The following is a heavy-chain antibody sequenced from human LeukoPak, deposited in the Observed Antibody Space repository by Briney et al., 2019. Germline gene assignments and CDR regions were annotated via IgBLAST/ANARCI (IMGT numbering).Heavy chain of an antibody. D-gene: IGHD1-26*01. CDR2: IYYSGNT. J-gene: IGHJ5*02. V-gene: IGHV4-59*01. CDR3: ARGIIVGATWGENDNWFDP. CDR1: GDSISSYY. Sequence: SETLSLTCTVSGDSISSYYWSWIRQPPGKGLEWIGYIYYSGNTNYNPSLKSRVTISVDTSKNQFSLKLSPVTAADTAVYYCARGIIVGATWGENDNWFDPWGQGTLVTVSS.